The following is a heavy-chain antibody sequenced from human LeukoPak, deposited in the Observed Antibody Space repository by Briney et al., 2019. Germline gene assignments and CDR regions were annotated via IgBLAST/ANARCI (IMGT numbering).Heavy chain of an antibody. Sequence: PSQTLSLTCTVSGGSISSGGYYWSWIRQHPGKGLEWIGYIYYSGSTYYNPSLKSRVTISVDTSKNQFSLKLSSVTAADTAVYYCARATYGGNAFDYWGQGTLVTVSS. V-gene: IGHV4-31*03. CDR1: GGSISSGGYY. CDR3: ARATYGGNAFDY. CDR2: IYYSGST. J-gene: IGHJ4*02. D-gene: IGHD4-23*01.